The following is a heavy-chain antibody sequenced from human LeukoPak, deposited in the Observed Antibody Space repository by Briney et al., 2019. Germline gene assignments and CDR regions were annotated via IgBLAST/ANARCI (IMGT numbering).Heavy chain of an antibody. J-gene: IGHJ4*02. CDR3: AKGGGGSYSHFDY. Sequence: GGSLRLSCAASGFTFSSYAVSWVRQAPGKGLEWVSAISGSGGSTYYADSVKGRFTISRDNSKNTLYLQMNSLRAEDTAVYYCAKGGGGSYSHFDYGGQGPLVTVSS. CDR1: GFTFSSYA. D-gene: IGHD1-26*01. V-gene: IGHV3-23*01. CDR2: ISGSGGST.